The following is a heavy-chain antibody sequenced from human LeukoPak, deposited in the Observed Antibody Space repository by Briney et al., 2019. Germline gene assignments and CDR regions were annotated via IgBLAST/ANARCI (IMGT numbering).Heavy chain of an antibody. J-gene: IGHJ5*02. D-gene: IGHD6-13*01. CDR1: GGSIGSHY. Sequence: SETLSLTCTVSGGSIGSHYWSWIRQPPGKGLEWIGEINHSGSTNYNPSLKSRVTISVDTSKNQFSLKLSSVTAADTAVYYCARGLIAAAFDPWGQGTLVTVSS. V-gene: IGHV4-34*01. CDR3: ARGLIAAAFDP. CDR2: INHSGST.